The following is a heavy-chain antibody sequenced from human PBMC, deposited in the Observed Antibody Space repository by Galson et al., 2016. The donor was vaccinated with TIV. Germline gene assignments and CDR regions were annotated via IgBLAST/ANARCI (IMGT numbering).Heavy chain of an antibody. D-gene: IGHD3-22*01. CDR1: GYTFSDYY. V-gene: IGHV1-2*02. Sequence: SVKVSCKASGYTFSDYYMHWVRQAPGQGLEWMGWINPNSGGTVYAQRFQGRVTMTRDTSITTAYMDLSRLSSDDTAVYYCARDDGPTSGSNYWGQGTLVTVSS. CDR3: ARDDGPTSGSNY. J-gene: IGHJ4*02. CDR2: INPNSGGT.